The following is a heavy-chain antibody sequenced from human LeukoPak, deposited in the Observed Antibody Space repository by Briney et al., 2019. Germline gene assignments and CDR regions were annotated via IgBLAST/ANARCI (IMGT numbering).Heavy chain of an antibody. CDR1: GGSISSDY. CDR3: ARDGGTGDRPY. J-gene: IGHJ4*02. CDR2: IYTSVGT. Sequence: PSETLSLTCAASGGSISSDYWSWIRQPAGKGLEWIGRIYTSVGTNYNPSLKSRVTISVDKSKNHCSLKLSSVTAADTAVYYCARDGGTGDRPYWGQGTLVTVSS. V-gene: IGHV4-4*07. D-gene: IGHD7-27*01.